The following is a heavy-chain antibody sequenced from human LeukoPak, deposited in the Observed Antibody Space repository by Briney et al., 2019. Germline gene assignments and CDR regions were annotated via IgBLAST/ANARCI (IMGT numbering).Heavy chain of an antibody. CDR1: GFTSSSYA. J-gene: IGHJ4*02. D-gene: IGHD3-3*01. CDR2: ISGSGGST. CDR3: AKPTLLLRFLEWPFDY. V-gene: IGHV3-23*01. Sequence: GGSLRLSCAASGFTSSSYAMSWVRQAPGKGLEWVSAISGSGGSTYYADSVKGRFTISRDNSKNTLYLQMNSLRAEDTAVYYCAKPTLLLRFLEWPFDYWGQGTLVTVSS.